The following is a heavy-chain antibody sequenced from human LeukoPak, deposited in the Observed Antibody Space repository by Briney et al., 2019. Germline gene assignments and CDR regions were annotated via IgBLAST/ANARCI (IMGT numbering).Heavy chain of an antibody. J-gene: IGHJ5*02. CDR3: AKAPITMVRGNWFDP. Sequence: KTGGSLRLSCAASGFTFSSYTMNWVRQAPGKGLEWVSSITSSSIYIYYTDSVKGRFTISRDNAKNSLYLQMNSLRAEDTALYYCAKAPITMVRGNWFDPWGQGTLVTVSS. CDR1: GFTFSSYT. CDR2: ITSSSIYI. V-gene: IGHV3-21*04. D-gene: IGHD3-10*01.